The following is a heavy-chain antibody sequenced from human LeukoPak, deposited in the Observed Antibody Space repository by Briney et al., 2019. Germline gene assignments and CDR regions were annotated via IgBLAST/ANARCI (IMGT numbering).Heavy chain of an antibody. J-gene: IGHJ4*02. V-gene: IGHV3-43*02. CDR2: ISADGGTT. CDR3: AKDYY. Sequence: PGGSLRLSCAASGFTFDDYPMHWVRQLPGKSLEWVSLISADGGTTYYADSFKGRFTISRDNSRNSLFLQMNSLRTEDTALYYCAKDYYWGQGTLVTVSS. CDR1: GFTFDDYP.